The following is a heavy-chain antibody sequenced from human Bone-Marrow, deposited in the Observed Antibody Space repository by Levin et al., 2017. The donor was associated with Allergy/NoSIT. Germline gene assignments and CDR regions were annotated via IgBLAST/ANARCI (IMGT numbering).Heavy chain of an antibody. D-gene: IGHD6-19*01. J-gene: IGHJ3*02. Sequence: ASVKVSCKGSGYTFSHYYIHWVRQAPGQGLEWLGVISPTGGSTSYAQKFQGRVSMTSDTSANTLYMELRSLRSDDTGVYYFARDKGNGFSSGWYPIDAFDIWGQGTRVTVSS. V-gene: IGHV1-46*01. CDR1: GYTFSHYY. CDR3: ARDKGNGFSSGWYPIDAFDI. CDR2: ISPTGGST.